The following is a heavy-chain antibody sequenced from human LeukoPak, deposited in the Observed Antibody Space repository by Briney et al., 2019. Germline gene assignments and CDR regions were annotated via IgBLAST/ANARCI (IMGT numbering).Heavy chain of an antibody. Sequence: SETLSLTCTVSGGSISSSSYYWGWIRQPPGKGLEWIGEINHSGSTNYNPSLKSRVTISVDTSKNQFSLKLSPVTAADTAVYYCARAPTYHYFDYWGQGTLVTVSS. CDR1: GGSISSSSYY. J-gene: IGHJ4*02. CDR2: INHSGST. V-gene: IGHV4-39*07. CDR3: ARAPTYHYFDY.